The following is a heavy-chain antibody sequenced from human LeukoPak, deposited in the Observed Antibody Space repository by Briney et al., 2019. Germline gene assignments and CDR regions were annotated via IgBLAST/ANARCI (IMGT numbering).Heavy chain of an antibody. CDR2: INPNSGGT. J-gene: IGHJ3*02. D-gene: IGHD5-24*01. CDR3: ARVRRDGYNSAFDI. Sequence: ASVKVSCKASGYTFTGYYMHWVRQAPGQGLEWMGWINPNSGGTNYAQKFQGRVTMTRDTSISTAYMKLSRLRSDDTAVYYCARVRRDGYNSAFDIWGQGTMVTVSS. CDR1: GYTFTGYY. V-gene: IGHV1-2*02.